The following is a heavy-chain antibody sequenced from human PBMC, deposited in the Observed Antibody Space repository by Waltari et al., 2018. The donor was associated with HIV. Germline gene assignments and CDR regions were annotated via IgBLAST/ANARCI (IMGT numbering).Heavy chain of an antibody. CDR3: ARASGYSYGYEGPEGMDV. CDR1: GYSFTSYW. J-gene: IGHJ6*02. V-gene: IGHV5-51*03. D-gene: IGHD5-18*01. CDR2: IYPGDSDT. Sequence: EVQLVQSGAEVHKPGESLKISCTGSGYSFTSYWIGWVGPLPGKVLEWMGIIYPGDSDTRYSPSFQGQVTISADKSISTAYLQWSSLKASDTAMYYCARASGYSYGYEGPEGMDVWGQGTTVTVSS.